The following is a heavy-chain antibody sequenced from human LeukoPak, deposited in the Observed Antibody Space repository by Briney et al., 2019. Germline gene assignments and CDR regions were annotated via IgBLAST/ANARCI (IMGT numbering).Heavy chain of an antibody. CDR3: AIQTYYDFWSGYYSIVPRFDY. CDR2: VSGSGEST. CDR1: GFTFSNYA. J-gene: IGHJ4*02. V-gene: IGHV3-23*01. Sequence: PGGSLRLSCAASGFTFSNYAITWIRQAPGKGLEWVSEVSGSGESTYYGDSVKGRFTISRDNSKNTLYLQMNSLRAEDTAVYYCAIQTYYDFWSGYYSIVPRFDYWGQGTLVTVSS. D-gene: IGHD3-3*01.